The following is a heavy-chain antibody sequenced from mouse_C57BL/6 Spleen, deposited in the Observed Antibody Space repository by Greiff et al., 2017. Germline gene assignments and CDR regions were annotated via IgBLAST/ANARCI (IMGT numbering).Heavy chain of an antibody. D-gene: IGHD2-3*01. Sequence: EVQLQQSGAELVRPGASVKLSCTASGFNIKDDYMHWVKQRPEQGLEWIGWIDPENGDTEYASKFQGKATITADTSSNTAYLQLSSLTSEDTAVYYCTPYDWGFAYWGQGTLVTVSA. CDR1: GFNIKDDY. J-gene: IGHJ3*01. CDR3: TPYDWGFAY. CDR2: IDPENGDT. V-gene: IGHV14-4*01.